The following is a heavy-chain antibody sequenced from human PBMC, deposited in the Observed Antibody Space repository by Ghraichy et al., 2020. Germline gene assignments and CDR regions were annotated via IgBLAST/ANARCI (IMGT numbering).Heavy chain of an antibody. CDR1: GGSISSSSYY. D-gene: IGHD4-17*01. Sequence: SETLSLTCTVSGGSISSSSYYWGWIRQPPGKGLEWIGSIYYSGSTYYNPSLKSRVTISVDTSKNQFSLKLSSVTAADTAVYYCARRGRYGDYYFDYWGQGTLVTVSS. J-gene: IGHJ4*02. V-gene: IGHV4-39*01. CDR2: IYYSGST. CDR3: ARRGRYGDYYFDY.